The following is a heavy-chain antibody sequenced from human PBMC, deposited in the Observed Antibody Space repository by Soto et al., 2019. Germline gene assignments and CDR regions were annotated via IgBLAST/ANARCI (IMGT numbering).Heavy chain of an antibody. Sequence: QLQLQESGSGLVKPSETLSLTCAVSGGSISRGGYSWSWIRQPPGKGLEWIGYIYHRGGTYYNPSLKSRVIISLDGSKNQFSLKLNSVTAADTAVYYCSRLTGDPDSWGQGILVTVSS. CDR2: IYHRGGT. J-gene: IGHJ4*02. CDR1: GGSISRGGYS. CDR3: SRLTGDPDS. D-gene: IGHD7-27*01. V-gene: IGHV4-30-2*01.